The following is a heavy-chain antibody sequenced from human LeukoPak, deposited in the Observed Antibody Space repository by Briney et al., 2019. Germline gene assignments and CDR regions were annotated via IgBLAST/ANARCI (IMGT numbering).Heavy chain of an antibody. CDR1: GYSISSGYY. Sequence: SETLSLTCTVSGYSISSGYYWGWIRQPPGKGLEWIGSIYHSGSTYYNPSLKSRVTISVDTSKNQFSLKLSSVTAADTAVYYCATDGTYDSSGYYYGLIDYWGQGTLGTVSS. CDR2: IYHSGST. CDR3: ATDGTYDSSGYYYGLIDY. V-gene: IGHV4-38-2*02. D-gene: IGHD3-22*01. J-gene: IGHJ4*02.